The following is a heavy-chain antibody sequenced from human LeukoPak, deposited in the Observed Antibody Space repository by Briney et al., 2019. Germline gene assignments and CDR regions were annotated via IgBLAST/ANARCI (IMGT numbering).Heavy chain of an antibody. CDR1: GFTFSSYA. D-gene: IGHD3-16*01. CDR2: ISYDGSNK. V-gene: IGHV3-30*04. Sequence: GGSLRLSCAASGFTFSSYAMHWVRQAPGKGLEWVAVISYDGSNKYYADSVKGRFTISRDNSMNTLYLQMNSLRAEDTAVYYCAKVRWGSDNALDSWGQGTLVTGSS. J-gene: IGHJ4*02. CDR3: AKVRWGSDNALDS.